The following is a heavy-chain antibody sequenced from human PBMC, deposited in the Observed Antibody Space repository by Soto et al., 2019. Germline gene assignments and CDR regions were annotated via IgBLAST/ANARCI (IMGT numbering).Heavy chain of an antibody. V-gene: IGHV1-69*13. D-gene: IGHD3-3*01. Sequence: SVKVSCKASGGTFSSYAISWVRQAPGQGIEWMGGIIPIFGTANYAQKFQGRVTITADESTSTAYMELSSLRSEDTAVYYCARDFTYYDFWSGLETRRAYYGMDVWGQGTTVTVSS. CDR2: IIPIFGTA. CDR3: ARDFTYYDFWSGLETRRAYYGMDV. CDR1: GGTFSSYA. J-gene: IGHJ6*02.